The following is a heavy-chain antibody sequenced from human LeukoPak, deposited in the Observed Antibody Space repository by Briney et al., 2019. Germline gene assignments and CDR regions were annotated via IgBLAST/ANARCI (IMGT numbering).Heavy chain of an antibody. CDR1: GFTFSNTW. V-gene: IGHV3-15*01. CDR2: IRSKSDGGTT. J-gene: IGHJ4*02. Sequence: GGSLRLSCAASGFTFSNTWMSWVRQAPGKGLECVGRIRSKSDGGTTEYAAPVKGRFTISRDVSKDTLYLQVNSLKTEDTGVDWGGGGGGGDYWSWGQGTLVTVSS. CDR3: GGGGGGDYWS. D-gene: IGHD3-16*01.